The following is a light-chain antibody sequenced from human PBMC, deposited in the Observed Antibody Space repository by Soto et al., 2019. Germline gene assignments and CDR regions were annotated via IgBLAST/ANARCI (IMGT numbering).Light chain of an antibody. V-gene: IGLV2-14*01. CDR3: SSFKGTNSFV. CDR2: EVS. CDR1: SSDVGGYNY. J-gene: IGLJ1*01. Sequence: QSVLTQPASVSGSPGQSITISCTGTSSDVGGYNYVSWYQQHPGKAPKLMIYEVSNRPSGVSNRFSGSKSGNTASLTISGLQAEDEAAYYCSSFKGTNSFVFGTGTKLTVL.